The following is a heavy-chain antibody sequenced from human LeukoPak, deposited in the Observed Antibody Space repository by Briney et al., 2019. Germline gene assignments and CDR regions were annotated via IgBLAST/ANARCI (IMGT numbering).Heavy chain of an antibody. J-gene: IGHJ3*02. CDR3: ARQLERLFDI. D-gene: IGHD1-1*01. Sequence: GRSLRLSCAASGFTFSSYAMHWVRQAPGKGLEWVAVISYDGSNKYYADSVKGRFTISRDNSKNTLYLQMNSLRAEDTAVYYCARQLERLFDIWGQGTMVTVSS. CDR2: ISYDGSNK. V-gene: IGHV3-30-3*01. CDR1: GFTFSSYA.